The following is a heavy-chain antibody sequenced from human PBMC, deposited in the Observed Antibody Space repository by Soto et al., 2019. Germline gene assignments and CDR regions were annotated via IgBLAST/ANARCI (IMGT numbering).Heavy chain of an antibody. CDR3: ASGLWTFQH. Sequence: EVQLVESGGGLVQPGGSLRLSCAASGFTFSNYWMSWVRQAPGKGLEWVANIKQDGSEKYYEDSVKGRFTISRDNAKNSLYLQMNSLGAEDTAVYYCASGLWTFQHWGQGTLVTVSS. J-gene: IGHJ1*01. CDR1: GFTFSNYW. D-gene: IGHD3-10*01. V-gene: IGHV3-7*01. CDR2: IKQDGSEK.